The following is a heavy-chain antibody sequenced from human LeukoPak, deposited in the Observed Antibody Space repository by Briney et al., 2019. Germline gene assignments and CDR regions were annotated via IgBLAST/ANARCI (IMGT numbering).Heavy chain of an antibody. J-gene: IGHJ3*02. CDR3: ARFDYYSSGSYDASGAFDI. V-gene: IGHV4-59*08. Sequence: PSETLSLTCTASGGSISGYYWSWIRQPPGKGLEWIGYIYNSGSTNYNPSLKSRVTISVDTSKNQFSLKLSSVTAADTAVYYCARFDYYSSGSYDASGAFDIWGQGTMVTVSS. CDR2: IYNSGST. CDR1: GGSISGYY. D-gene: IGHD3-10*01.